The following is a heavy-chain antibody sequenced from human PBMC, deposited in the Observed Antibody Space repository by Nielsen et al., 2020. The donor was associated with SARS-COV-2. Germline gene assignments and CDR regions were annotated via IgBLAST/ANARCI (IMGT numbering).Heavy chain of an antibody. CDR3: TFVHDYYYYGMDV. CDR2: IRSKANSYAT. CDR1: GFTFSNAW. V-gene: IGHV3-73*01. D-gene: IGHD6-6*01. J-gene: IGHJ6*02. Sequence: GESLKISCAASGFTFSNAWMSWVRQASGKGLEWVGRIRSKANSYATAYAASVKGRFTISRDDSKNTAYLQMNSLKTEDTAVYYCTFVHDYYYYGMDVWGQGTTVTVSS.